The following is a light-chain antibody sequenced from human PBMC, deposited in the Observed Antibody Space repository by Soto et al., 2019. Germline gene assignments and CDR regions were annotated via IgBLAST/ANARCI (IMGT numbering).Light chain of an antibody. V-gene: IGKV4-1*01. J-gene: IGKJ4*01. CDR3: QQYYSNPLT. Sequence: IVLTQSPDSLAVSLGERASINCKSRQSVLYSSNNKNYLAWYQQKPGQPPKLLIYWASTRESGVPERFSSSGAGADCTRSISSLQAEDVAVDFCQQYYSNPLTFCGGTQVDVK. CDR2: WAS. CDR1: QSVLYSSNNKNY.